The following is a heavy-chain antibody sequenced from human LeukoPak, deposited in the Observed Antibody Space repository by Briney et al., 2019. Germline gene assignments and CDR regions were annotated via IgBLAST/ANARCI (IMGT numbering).Heavy chain of an antibody. CDR2: ISSSSSYI. D-gene: IGHD6-19*01. J-gene: IGHJ4*02. CDR3: AREYSSGWYYFDY. V-gene: IGHV3-21*01. CDR1: GFTFSSYS. Sequence: GGSLRLSCAASGFTFSSYSMNWVRQAPGKGLEWVSSISSSSSYIYYADSVKGRFTISRDNAKNSLYLQMNSLRAEDTAVYYCAREYSSGWYYFDYWGQGTLVTVSS.